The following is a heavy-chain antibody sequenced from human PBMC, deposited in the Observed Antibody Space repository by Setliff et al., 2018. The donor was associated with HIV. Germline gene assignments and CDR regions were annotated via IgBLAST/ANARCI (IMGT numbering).Heavy chain of an antibody. V-gene: IGHV4-39*01. J-gene: IGHJ5*02. CDR1: GDSITNDDYY. CDR2: IHYNGRT. Sequence: PSETLSLTCTVSGDSITNDDYYWGWIRQPPGKGLEWIAIIHYNGRTYYDPSLKSRVTIFVDTSKTQFYLKLRSVTASDTAVYYCARYTSKVDWFDPWGQGTLITVSS. D-gene: IGHD2-2*02. CDR3: ARYTSKVDWFDP.